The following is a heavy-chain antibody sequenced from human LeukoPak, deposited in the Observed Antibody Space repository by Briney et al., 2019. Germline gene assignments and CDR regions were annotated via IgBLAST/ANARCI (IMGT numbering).Heavy chain of an antibody. CDR1: GFTVSSYY. Sequence: GGSLTLYCAASGFTVSSYYMSWVRQAPGKGLEWVSVIYSGGSTYYADSVKGRFTISRDNSKSTLYLQMNSLRAEDTAVYYCARDRGCGDCYPPANDAFDIWGQGTMVTVSS. D-gene: IGHD2-21*02. J-gene: IGHJ3*02. CDR2: IYSGGST. V-gene: IGHV3-66*01. CDR3: ARDRGCGDCYPPANDAFDI.